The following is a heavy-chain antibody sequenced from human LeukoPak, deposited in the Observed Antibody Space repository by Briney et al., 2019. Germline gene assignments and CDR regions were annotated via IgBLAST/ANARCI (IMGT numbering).Heavy chain of an antibody. Sequence: ASVKVSCKASGYTFSGFYVHWVRQAPGQGLEWMGIIKVSGGRTEYAQKFQGRVTVTRDMSTSTVCMELNNLRSEDTAVYYCAREPPESYYFDNWGQGTLVTVSS. V-gene: IGHV1-46*01. CDR2: IKVSGGRT. CDR1: GYTFSGFY. J-gene: IGHJ4*02. CDR3: AREPPESYYFDN.